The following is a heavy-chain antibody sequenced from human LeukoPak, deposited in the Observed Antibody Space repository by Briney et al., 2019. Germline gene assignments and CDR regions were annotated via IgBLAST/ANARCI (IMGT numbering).Heavy chain of an antibody. J-gene: IGHJ6*02. Sequence: GGSLRLSCAASGFTFSDYYMSWIRQAPGKGLEWVSYISSSSSYTNYADSVNGRFTISRDNAKNTLFLLMSSLRAEDTAVYYCARRTAIFNMDVWGQGTTVTVSS. CDR1: GFTFSDYY. V-gene: IGHV3-11*06. D-gene: IGHD3-3*01. CDR2: ISSSSSYT. CDR3: ARRTAIFNMDV.